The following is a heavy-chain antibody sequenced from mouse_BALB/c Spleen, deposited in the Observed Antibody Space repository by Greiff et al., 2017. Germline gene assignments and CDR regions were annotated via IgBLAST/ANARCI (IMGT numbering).Heavy chain of an antibody. CDR2: ISYSGST. Sequence: ESGPGLVKPSQSLSLTCTVTGYSITSDYAWNWIRQFPGNKLEWMGYISYSGSTSYNPSLKSRISITRDTSKNQFFLQLNSVTTEDTATYYCPREDGGFDYWGQGTTLTVSS. CDR3: PREDGGFDY. CDR1: GYSITSDYA. D-gene: IGHD2-3*01. J-gene: IGHJ2*01. V-gene: IGHV3-2*02.